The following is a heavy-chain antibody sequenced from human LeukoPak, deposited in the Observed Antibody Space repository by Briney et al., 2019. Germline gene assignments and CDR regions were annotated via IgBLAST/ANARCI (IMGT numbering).Heavy chain of an antibody. Sequence: PSQTLSLTCTVSGGSISSASYYYNWIRQPAGKGLEWIGRIYTSGSTDYNPSLKSRVTISVDTSKNQFSLKLSSVTAADTAVYYCARHSGFGDNWNAFPSDYWGQGTLVTVSS. D-gene: IGHD1-20*01. V-gene: IGHV4-61*02. CDR1: GGSISSASYY. CDR2: IYTSGST. J-gene: IGHJ4*02. CDR3: ARHSGFGDNWNAFPSDY.